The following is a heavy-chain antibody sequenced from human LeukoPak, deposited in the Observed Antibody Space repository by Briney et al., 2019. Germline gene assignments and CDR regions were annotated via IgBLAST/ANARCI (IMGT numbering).Heavy chain of an antibody. Sequence: PSETLSLTCTVSGGSISSGSYYWSWIRQPAGKGLEWIGRIYTSGSTNYTPSLKSRVTISVDTSKNQFSLKLSSVTAADTAVYYCARDRVNKGRGVNGNWFDPWGQGTLVTVSS. J-gene: IGHJ5*02. CDR3: ARDRVNKGRGVNGNWFDP. V-gene: IGHV4-61*02. CDR2: IYTSGST. D-gene: IGHD3-10*01. CDR1: GGSISSGSYY.